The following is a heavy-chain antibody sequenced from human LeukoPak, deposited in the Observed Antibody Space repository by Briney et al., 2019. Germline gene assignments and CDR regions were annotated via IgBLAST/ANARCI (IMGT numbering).Heavy chain of an antibody. CDR1: GYTLTELS. Sequence: ASVKVSCKVSGYTLTELSMHWVRQAPGKGLEWVGGFDPEEGETIYAQKFRGRVTMTEDTSTDTAYMELSSLRSEDTAVYYCATERLQKDTIFGVVIYTFDYWGQGTLVTVSS. J-gene: IGHJ4*02. V-gene: IGHV1-24*01. CDR2: FDPEEGET. D-gene: IGHD3-3*01. CDR3: ATERLQKDTIFGVVIYTFDY.